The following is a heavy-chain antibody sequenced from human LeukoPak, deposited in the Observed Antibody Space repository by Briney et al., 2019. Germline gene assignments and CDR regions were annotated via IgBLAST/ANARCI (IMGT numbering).Heavy chain of an antibody. CDR2: ISASGGST. D-gene: IGHD3-16*01. V-gene: IGHV3-23*01. J-gene: IGHJ1*01. CDR1: GFTFSTFA. CDR3: ASSTQYYDGPIYH. Sequence: GGSLRLSCAASGFTFSTFAMTWVRQAPGKGLEWVSAISASGGSTYYADSVKGRFTISRDNSKKMLLLQMNSLRAEDTAVYYCASSTQYYDGPIYHWGQGTLVTVSS.